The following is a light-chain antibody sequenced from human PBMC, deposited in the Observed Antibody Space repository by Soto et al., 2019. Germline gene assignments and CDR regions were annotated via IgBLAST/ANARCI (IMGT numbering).Light chain of an antibody. V-gene: IGLV2-11*01. J-gene: IGLJ1*01. Sequence: QSALTQAASVSGSPGQSITISCTGTSSDVGGYNYVSWYQQFPGKVPKLLIYNVSKRPSGVPDRFSGSKSGNTASLTISGLQAEDEADYYCCSYAGSSTFYVFGSGTKVTVL. CDR1: SSDVGGYNY. CDR2: NVS. CDR3: CSYAGSSTFYV.